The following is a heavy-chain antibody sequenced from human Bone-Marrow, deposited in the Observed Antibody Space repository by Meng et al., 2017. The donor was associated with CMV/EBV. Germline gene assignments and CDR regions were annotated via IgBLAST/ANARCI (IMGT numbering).Heavy chain of an antibody. CDR1: GGTFSSYA. D-gene: IGHD3-9*01. J-gene: IGHJ6*02. CDR3: ARDRYDILTGYYPDYYYYYGMDV. CDR2: ISAYNGNT. V-gene: IGHV1-18*01. Sequence: ASVKVSCKASGGTFSSYAISWVRQAPGQGLEWMGWISAYNGNTNYAQKLQGRVTMTTDTSTSTAYMELRSLRSDDTAVYYCARDRYDILTGYYPDYYYYYGMDVWGQGTTVTVSS.